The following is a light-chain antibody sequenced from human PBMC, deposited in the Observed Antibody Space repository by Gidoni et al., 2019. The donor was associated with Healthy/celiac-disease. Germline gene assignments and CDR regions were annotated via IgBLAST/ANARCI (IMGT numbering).Light chain of an antibody. CDR1: NLGAKY. Sequence: SYELTQPPSVSVSPGQTASITFAGANLGAKYACWYQQKPGQPPVLVIYQDSKRPSGSPERFSGSNSGNTATLTISGTQAMDEADYYCQAWDSSTAVFGGGTKLTVL. J-gene: IGLJ2*01. V-gene: IGLV3-1*01. CDR2: QDS. CDR3: QAWDSSTAV.